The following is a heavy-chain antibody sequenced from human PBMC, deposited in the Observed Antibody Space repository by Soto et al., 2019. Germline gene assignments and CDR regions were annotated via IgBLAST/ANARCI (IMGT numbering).Heavy chain of an antibody. V-gene: IGHV3-30-3*01. CDR3: ATELAVAGNYNFDY. CDR2: ISYDGSNK. Sequence: PGGSLRLSCAASGFTFSSYAMHWVRQAPGKGLEWVAVISYDGSNKYYADSVKGRFTISRDNSKNTLYLQMNSLRAEDTAVYYCATELAVAGNYNFDYWGQGTLVTV. CDR1: GFTFSSYA. J-gene: IGHJ4*02. D-gene: IGHD6-19*01.